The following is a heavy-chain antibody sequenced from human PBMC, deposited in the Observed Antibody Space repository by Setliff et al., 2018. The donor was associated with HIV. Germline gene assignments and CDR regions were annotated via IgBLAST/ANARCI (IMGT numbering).Heavy chain of an antibody. D-gene: IGHD6-13*01. CDR1: GVSISGYY. Sequence: PSETLSLTCAVSGVSISGYYWTWIRQPAGKGLEWIGRIFNGGDTNYNPSLKSRFTMSVDTSNNEFSLKLTPVTAADTAVYYCATSTICDGCDYYYMDVWGKGTTVTVSS. CDR3: ATSTICDGCDYYYMDV. CDR2: IFNGGDT. J-gene: IGHJ6*03. V-gene: IGHV4-4*07.